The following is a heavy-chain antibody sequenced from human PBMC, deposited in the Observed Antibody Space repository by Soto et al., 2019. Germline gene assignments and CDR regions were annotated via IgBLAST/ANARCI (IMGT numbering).Heavy chain of an antibody. CDR1: GFTFSSYA. CDR3: ARGRLYYYGSGSYLGNYYYYYGMDV. J-gene: IGHJ6*02. CDR2: ISYDGSNK. D-gene: IGHD3-10*01. V-gene: IGHV3-30-3*01. Sequence: WWSLRLSCAASGFTFSSYAMHWLRQAPGKGLEWVAVISYDGSNKYYADSVKGRSTISRDNSKNTLYLQMNSLRAEDTAVYYCARGRLYYYGSGSYLGNYYYYYGMDVWGQGTTVTVSS.